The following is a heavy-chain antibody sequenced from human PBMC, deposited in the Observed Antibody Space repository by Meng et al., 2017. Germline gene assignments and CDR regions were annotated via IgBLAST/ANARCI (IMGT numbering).Heavy chain of an antibody. CDR2: INPNSGGT. J-gene: IGHJ4*02. CDR3: ARDYGSGRIILHFDY. D-gene: IGHD3-10*01. Sequence: LGQSGAEGKNPGASVKGSCKASGYTFTGYYMHWVRQAPGQGLEWMGRINPNSGGTNYAQKFQGRVTMTRDTSISTAYMELSRLRSDDTAVYYCARDYGSGRIILHFDYWGRGTLVTVSS. V-gene: IGHV1-2*06. CDR1: GYTFTGYY.